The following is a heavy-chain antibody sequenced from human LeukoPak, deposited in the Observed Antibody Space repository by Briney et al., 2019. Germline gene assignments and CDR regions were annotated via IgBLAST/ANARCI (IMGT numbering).Heavy chain of an antibody. CDR1: GCTFSSYA. D-gene: IGHD4-17*01. V-gene: IGHV1-69*05. Sequence: GSSVKVSCKASGCTFSSYAISWVRQAPGQGLEWMGGIIPIFGTANYAQKFQGRVTITTDESTSTAYMELSSLRSEDTAVYYCASHDYGDHVGAFDIWGQGTMVTVSS. CDR3: ASHDYGDHVGAFDI. CDR2: IIPIFGTA. J-gene: IGHJ3*02.